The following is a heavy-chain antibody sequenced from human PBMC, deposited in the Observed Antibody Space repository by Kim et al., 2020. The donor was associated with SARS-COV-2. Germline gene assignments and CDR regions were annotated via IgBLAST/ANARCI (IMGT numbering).Heavy chain of an antibody. CDR2: IEDTGTTT. CDR1: GFLVSDYD. Sequence: GGSLRLSCAASGFLVSDYDMSWIRQAPGKGLEWVSGIEDTGTTTHYADSVKGRFTISRDNSRNTVYLQMNSLRADDTAIYYCAKHRDRSHDRWGQGTLVTVSS. CDR3: AKHRDRSHDR. D-gene: IGHD1-26*01. J-gene: IGHJ5*02. V-gene: IGHV3-23*01.